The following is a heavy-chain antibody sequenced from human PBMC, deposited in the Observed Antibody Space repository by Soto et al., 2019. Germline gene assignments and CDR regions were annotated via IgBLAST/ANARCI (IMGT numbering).Heavy chain of an antibody. CDR1: GYSFTSYW. J-gene: IGHJ6*02. V-gene: IGHV5-51*01. Sequence: PGESLKISCKGSGYSFTSYWIGWVRQMPGKGLEWMGIIYPGDSDTRYSPSFQGQVTISADKSINTAYLQWSSLKASDTAMYYCARIRVTAQYDYYTVDVWGQGTTVTVSS. CDR3: ARIRVTAQYDYYTVDV. D-gene: IGHD2-21*02. CDR2: IYPGDSDT.